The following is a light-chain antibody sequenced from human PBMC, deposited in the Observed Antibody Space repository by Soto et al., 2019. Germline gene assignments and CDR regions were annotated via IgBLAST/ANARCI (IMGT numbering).Light chain of an antibody. V-gene: IGKV3-20*01. CDR1: QSVSSSY. CDR2: GAS. J-gene: IGKJ2*01. CDR3: HQYGSSPYT. Sequence: EIVLTQSPGTLSLSPGERATLSCRASQSVSSSYLAWYQQKPGQAPRLLIYGASSRSTGIPDRFSGSGSGTDFNLTISRLEPEDFAVYYCHQYGSSPYTFGQGTKLEI.